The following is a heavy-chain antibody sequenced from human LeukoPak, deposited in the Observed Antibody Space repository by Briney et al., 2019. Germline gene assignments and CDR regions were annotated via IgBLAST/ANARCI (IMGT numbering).Heavy chain of an antibody. CDR2: IYYSGST. CDR1: GGSISSSSYY. Sequence: SETLSLTCTVSGGSISSSSYYWGWIRQPPGKGLEWIGSIYYSGSTYYSPSLKSRVTMSVDTSKNQFSLKLRSVTAADTAVYYCARGAAMDTPFDYWGQGTLVTVSS. J-gene: IGHJ4*02. V-gene: IGHV4-39*07. CDR3: ARGAAMDTPFDY. D-gene: IGHD5-18*01.